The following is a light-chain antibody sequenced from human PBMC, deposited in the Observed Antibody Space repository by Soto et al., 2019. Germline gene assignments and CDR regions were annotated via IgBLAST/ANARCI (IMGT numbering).Light chain of an antibody. J-gene: IGKJ3*01. CDR2: AAS. V-gene: IGKV1-9*01. CDR3: QQLNSYPFT. Sequence: DIQLIQSPSFLSASVGDRVTITCRASQGIRSSLAWYQQRPGKAPKLLIYAASTLQSGVPSRFSGSGSGTEFTLTISSLQPEDFATYYCQQLNSYPFTFGPGTKVEIK. CDR1: QGIRSS.